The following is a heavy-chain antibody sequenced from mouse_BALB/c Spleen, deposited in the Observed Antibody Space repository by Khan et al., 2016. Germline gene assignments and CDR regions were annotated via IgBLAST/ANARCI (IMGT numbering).Heavy chain of an antibody. D-gene: IGHD2-3*01. CDR3: AKGGSIPYAMDY. J-gene: IGHJ4*01. CDR1: GYSITSGYY. CDR2: ISYDGSN. V-gene: IGHV3-6*02. Sequence: EVQLQESGPGLVKPSQSLSLTCSVTGYSITSGYYWNWIRQFPGNKLEWMGYISYDGSNNYNPSLKNRISITRDTSKNQLYLECKSETAEDTATYYCAKGGSIPYAMDYWGQGTSVTVSS.